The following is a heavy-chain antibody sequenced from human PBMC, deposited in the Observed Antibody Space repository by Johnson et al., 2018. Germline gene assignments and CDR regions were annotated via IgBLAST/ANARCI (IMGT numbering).Heavy chain of an antibody. V-gene: IGHV3-30*18. CDR2: ITNDGAQK. CDR1: GFIFGGYG. Sequence: VQSVDSGGGVVQPGRSLRVSCGASGFIFGGYGMHWVRQAPGKGLEWVASITNDGAQKNYADSVKGRFTISRDNAKNTLSLQINSLRTDDTAVYYCAKYWRGARFIYGFIGWGQGTMVTVSS. J-gene: IGHJ3*01. D-gene: IGHD3-3*01. CDR3: AKYWRGARFIYGFIG.